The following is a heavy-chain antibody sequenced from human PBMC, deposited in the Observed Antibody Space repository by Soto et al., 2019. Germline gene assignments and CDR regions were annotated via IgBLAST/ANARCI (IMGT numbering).Heavy chain of an antibody. CDR1: GGTFSSYA. D-gene: IGHD1-26*01. CDR3: ASRRGGYSGSYYVR. CDR2: IITIFGTA. V-gene: IGHV1-69*01. Sequence: QVQLVQSGAEVKKPGSSVTVSCKASGGTFSSYAISWVRQAPGQGLEWMGGIITIFGTANYAQKFQGRVTITADQSTSTAYMELSSLRSEDTAVYYCASRRGGYSGSYYVRWGQGTLVTVSS. J-gene: IGHJ4*02.